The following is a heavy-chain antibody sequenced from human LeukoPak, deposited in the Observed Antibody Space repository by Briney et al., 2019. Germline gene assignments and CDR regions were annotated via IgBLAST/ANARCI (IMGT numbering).Heavy chain of an antibody. CDR2: INHSGST. V-gene: IGHV4-34*01. CDR3: ARVRYDFWSGYTNWFDP. D-gene: IGHD3-3*01. CDR1: GGSFSGYY. Sequence: PSETLSLTCAVYGGSFSGYYWSWIRRPPGKGLEWIGEINHSGSTNYNPSLKSRVTISGDTSKNQFSLKLSSVTAADTAVYYCARVRYDFWSGYTNWFDPWGQGTLVTVSS. J-gene: IGHJ5*02.